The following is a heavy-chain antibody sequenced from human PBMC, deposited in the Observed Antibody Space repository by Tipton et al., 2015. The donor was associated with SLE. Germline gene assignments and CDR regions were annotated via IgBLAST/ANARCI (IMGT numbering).Heavy chain of an antibody. J-gene: IGHJ4*02. V-gene: IGHV3-74*01. D-gene: IGHD1-26*01. Sequence: SLRLSCAASGFTFRAFWMHWVRQVPGKGLVWVSRLESDGSSRDYADSVKGRFTISRDNARNTLYLQMNSLRVEDAAVYYCTRERRQGGFEWEPQVSDYWGQGTLVTVSS. CDR3: TRERRQGGFEWEPQVSDY. CDR1: GFTFRAFW. CDR2: LESDGSSR.